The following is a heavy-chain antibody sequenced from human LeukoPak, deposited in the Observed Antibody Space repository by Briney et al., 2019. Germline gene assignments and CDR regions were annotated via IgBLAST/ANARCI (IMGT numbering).Heavy chain of an antibody. CDR1: IGSITTYH. CDR2: IYHSGST. J-gene: IGHJ4*02. Sequence: SETLSLTCTVSIGSITTYHWSWIRQSPGKGLEWIGYIYHSGSTSYNPSLKSRVTIAIDTSKNQFSLRLTSVTAADTAIYFCARHTYIKPLAPFDYWGQGALVTVSS. V-gene: IGHV4-59*01. D-gene: IGHD1-1*01. CDR3: ARHTYIKPLAPFDY.